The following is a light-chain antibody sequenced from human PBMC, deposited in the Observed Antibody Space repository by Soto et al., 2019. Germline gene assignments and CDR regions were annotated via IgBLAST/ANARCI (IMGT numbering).Light chain of an antibody. CDR2: DVS. Sequence: QSALTQPRSVSGSPGQSVTISCTGTSSDVSGYEYVSWYHQHPGKAPKLIIFDVSKRPSGVPDRFSGSKSGSTASLTISGLQAEDEADYYCCSYAGNSYVVGGGTKLTVL. V-gene: IGLV2-11*01. CDR1: SSDVSGYEY. CDR3: CSYAGNSYV. J-gene: IGLJ1*01.